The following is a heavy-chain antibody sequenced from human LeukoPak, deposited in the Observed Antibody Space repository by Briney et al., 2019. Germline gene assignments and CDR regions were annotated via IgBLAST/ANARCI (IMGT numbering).Heavy chain of an antibody. CDR1: GFTFSSYW. D-gene: IGHD1-1*01. CDR2: VNGDGSTT. Sequence: GGSLRLSCAASGFTFSSYWMHWVRQAPGKGLVWVSRVNGDGSTTNYAASVKGRFTISRYNAKNTLYLQMNSLRAEDTAVYYCARVYNWNGFDYWGQGTLVTVSS. J-gene: IGHJ4*02. CDR3: ARVYNWNGFDY. V-gene: IGHV3-74*01.